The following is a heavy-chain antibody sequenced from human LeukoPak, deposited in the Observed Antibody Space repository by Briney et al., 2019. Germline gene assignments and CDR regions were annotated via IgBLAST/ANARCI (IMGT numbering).Heavy chain of an antibody. V-gene: IGHV4-59*01. CDR2: IYYSGST. CDR1: GGSISSYY. D-gene: IGHD6-6*01. Sequence: SETLSLTCTVSGGSISSYYWSWIRQPPGKGLEWIGYIYYSGSTNYNPSLKSRVTISVDTSKNQFSLKLSSVTAADTAVYCCARGMYSSSRLVYYYMDVWGKGTTVTVSS. J-gene: IGHJ6*03. CDR3: ARGMYSSSRLVYYYMDV.